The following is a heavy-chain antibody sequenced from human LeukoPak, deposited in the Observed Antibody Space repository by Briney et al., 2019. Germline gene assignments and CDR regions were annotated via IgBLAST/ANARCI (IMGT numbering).Heavy chain of an antibody. CDR1: GFSFSTYW. J-gene: IGHJ4*02. Sequence: GGSLRLSCETSGFSFSTYWMAWVRQPPGKGLEWVANIRQDGSEKYYVDSVNGRFTISRDIAKQSVFLQMNSLRAEDTAVYYCARLSAMLRGPEDIFYFEFWGLGTLVTVSA. CDR3: ARLSAMLRGPEDIFYFEF. V-gene: IGHV3-7*01. CDR2: IRQDGSEK. D-gene: IGHD2-21*01.